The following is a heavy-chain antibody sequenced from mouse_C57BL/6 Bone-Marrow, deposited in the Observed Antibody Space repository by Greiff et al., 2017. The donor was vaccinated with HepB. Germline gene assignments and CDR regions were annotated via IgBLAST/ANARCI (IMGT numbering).Heavy chain of an antibody. J-gene: IGHJ1*03. D-gene: IGHD1-1*01. V-gene: IGHV5-6*01. CDR3: ARDDYGGYFDV. CDR2: ISSGGSYT. CDR1: GFTFSSYG. Sequence: EVHLVESGGDLVKPGGSLKLSCAASGFTFSSYGMSWVRQTPDKRLEWVATISSGGSYTYYPDSVKGRFTISRDNAKNTLYLQMSSLKSEDTAMYYCARDDYGGYFDVWGTGTTVTVSS.